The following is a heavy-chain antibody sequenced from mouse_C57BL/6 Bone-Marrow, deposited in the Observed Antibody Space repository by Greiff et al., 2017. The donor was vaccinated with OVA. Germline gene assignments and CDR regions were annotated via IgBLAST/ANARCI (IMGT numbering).Heavy chain of an antibody. CDR1: GYTFTSYW. CDR2: IDPSDSYT. J-gene: IGHJ2*01. V-gene: IGHV1-50*01. Sequence: VQLQQPGAELVKPGASVKLSCKASGYTFTSYWMQWVKQRPGQGLEWIGEIDPSDSYTNYNTKFKGKATLTVDTSSSTAYMQLSSLTSEDSAVYYCARGWLLPYYFDYWGQGTTLTVSS. D-gene: IGHD2-3*01. CDR3: ARGWLLPYYFDY.